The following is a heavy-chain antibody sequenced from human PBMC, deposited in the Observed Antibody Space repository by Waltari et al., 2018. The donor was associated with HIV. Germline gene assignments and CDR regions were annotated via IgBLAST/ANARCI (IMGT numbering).Heavy chain of an antibody. J-gene: IGHJ5*01. CDR2: IHYGGST. CDR3: ARSRGYCDGSRCYTYLNRIDS. CDR1: GISITGYY. V-gene: IGHV4-59*01. Sequence: QVQLQESGPGLVKPSETLSLTCTVSGISITGYYWSWIRQSPGKGLEWIGYIHYGGSTNYNPSLKSRVTISVDTSKRHFSLTLSAVTAADTAVYYYARSRGYCDGSRCYTYLNRIDSWGQGTLVTVSS. D-gene: IGHD2-15*01.